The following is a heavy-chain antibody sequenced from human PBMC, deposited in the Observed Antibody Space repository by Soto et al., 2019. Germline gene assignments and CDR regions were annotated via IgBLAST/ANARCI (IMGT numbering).Heavy chain of an antibody. CDR1: GFTFDDYT. J-gene: IGHJ6*02. CDR3: ARDPYAMDV. Sequence: GGSLRLSCAASGFTFDDYTMHWVRQAPGKGLEWVSLISWAGDTTFYADSVKGRFTISRDNSKNSLYLQMNSLRTEDTALYYCARDPYAMDVWGQGTTVTVSS. CDR2: ISWAGDTT. V-gene: IGHV3-43*01.